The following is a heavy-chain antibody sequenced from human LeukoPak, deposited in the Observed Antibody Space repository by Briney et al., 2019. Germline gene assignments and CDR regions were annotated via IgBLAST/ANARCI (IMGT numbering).Heavy chain of an antibody. CDR2: IDPNTGGT. J-gene: IGHJ4*02. Sequence: ASVKVSCKASGYTFTGYYMHWVRQAPGQGLEWMGWIDPNTGGTNYAQKFQGRVTMTRDSSINVAYMELSSLISEDSAVYYCARIPQETTVVTRRIDYWGQGTLVTVSS. CDR1: GYTFTGYY. V-gene: IGHV1-2*02. D-gene: IGHD3-22*01. CDR3: ARIPQETTVVTRRIDY.